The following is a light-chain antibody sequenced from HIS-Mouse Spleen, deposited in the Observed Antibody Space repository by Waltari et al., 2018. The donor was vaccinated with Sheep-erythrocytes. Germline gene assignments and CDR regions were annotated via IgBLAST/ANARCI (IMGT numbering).Light chain of an antibody. CDR2: RNN. CDR1: SSTIGSNY. CDR3: AAWDDSLSGVV. V-gene: IGLV1-47*01. Sequence: QSVLTQPPSASGTPGQRVTISCSGSSSTIGSNYCNWYQQLPGTAPKLLIYRNNQRPSGVPDRFSGSKSGTSASLAISGLRSEDEADYYCAAWDDSLSGVVFGGGTKLTVL. J-gene: IGLJ2*01.